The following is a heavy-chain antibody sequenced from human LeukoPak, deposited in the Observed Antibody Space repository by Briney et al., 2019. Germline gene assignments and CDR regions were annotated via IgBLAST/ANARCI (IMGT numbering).Heavy chain of an antibody. J-gene: IGHJ3*02. CDR1: GGSISSYY. Sequence: SETLSLTCTVSGGSISSYYWSWIRQPPGKGLEWIGYIYYSGSTYYNPSLKSRVTISVDTSKNQFSLKLSSVTAADTAVYYCARAEGRYSSGWSHDAFDIWGQGTMVTVSS. V-gene: IGHV4-59*08. D-gene: IGHD6-19*01. CDR3: ARAEGRYSSGWSHDAFDI. CDR2: IYYSGST.